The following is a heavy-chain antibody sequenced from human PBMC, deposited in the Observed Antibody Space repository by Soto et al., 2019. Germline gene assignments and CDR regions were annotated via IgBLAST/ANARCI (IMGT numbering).Heavy chain of an antibody. CDR1: GGSFSGYY. CDR2: INHSGST. CDR3: ARIPNYDSSGHDAFDI. J-gene: IGHJ3*02. Sequence: SETLSLTCAVYGGSFSGYYWSWIRQPPGKGLEWIGEINHSGSTNYNPSLKSRVTISVDTSKNQFSLKLSSVTAADTAVYYCARIPNYDSSGHDAFDIWGQGTMVTISS. V-gene: IGHV4-34*01. D-gene: IGHD3-22*01.